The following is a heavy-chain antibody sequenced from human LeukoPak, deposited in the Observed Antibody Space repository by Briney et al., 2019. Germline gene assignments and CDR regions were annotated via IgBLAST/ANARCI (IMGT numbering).Heavy chain of an antibody. J-gene: IGHJ4*02. CDR1: GGSFSGYY. Sequence: SETLSLTCAVYGGSFSGYYWSWIRQPPGKGLEWIGEINHSGSTNYNPSLKSRVTISVDRSKNQFSLKLSSVTAADTAVYYCARASSTRDYFDYWGQGTLVTVSS. CDR2: INHSGST. D-gene: IGHD6-13*01. CDR3: ARASSTRDYFDY. V-gene: IGHV4-34*01.